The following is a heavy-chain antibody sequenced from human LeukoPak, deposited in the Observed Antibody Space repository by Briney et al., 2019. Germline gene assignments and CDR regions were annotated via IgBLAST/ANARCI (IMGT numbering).Heavy chain of an antibody. CDR1: GYSISSGYY. V-gene: IGHV4-38-2*01. CDR3: ARYGYDSSGYGA. Sequence: SETLSLTCAVSGYSISSGYYWGWIRQPPGKGLEWIGSIYHSGSTYYNPSLKSRVTISVDTTKNQFSLKLSSVTAADTAVYYCARYGYDSSGYGAWGQGTLVTVSS. CDR2: IYHSGST. D-gene: IGHD3-22*01. J-gene: IGHJ4*02.